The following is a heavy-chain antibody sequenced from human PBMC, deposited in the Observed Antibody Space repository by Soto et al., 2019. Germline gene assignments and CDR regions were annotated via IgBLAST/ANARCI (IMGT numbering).Heavy chain of an antibody. V-gene: IGHV1-69*01. D-gene: IGHD2-2*01. Sequence: QVQLVQSGAEVKKPGSSVKVSCKASGGTFSSYAISWVRQAPGQGVEWMGGIIPIFGTANYAQKFQGRVTITADESTSTAYMELSSLRSEDTAVYYCARGGLRGYCSSTSCEHFDYWGQGTLVTVSS. CDR1: GGTFSSYA. CDR3: ARGGLRGYCSSTSCEHFDY. CDR2: IIPIFGTA. J-gene: IGHJ4*02.